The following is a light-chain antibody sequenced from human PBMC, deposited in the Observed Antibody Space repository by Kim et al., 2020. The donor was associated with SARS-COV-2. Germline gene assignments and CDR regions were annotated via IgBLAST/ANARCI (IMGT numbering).Light chain of an antibody. V-gene: IGLV3-1*01. CDR2: QDS. Sequence: SVSPEQTASITCAGDKLWDKNAYWYRQKPGQSPGLVIYQDSNRPSGIPERFSGSNSGNTATLTISGTQAMDEADYYCQAWDSSTVVFGGGTQLTVL. CDR3: QAWDSSTVV. J-gene: IGLJ2*01. CDR1: KLWDKN.